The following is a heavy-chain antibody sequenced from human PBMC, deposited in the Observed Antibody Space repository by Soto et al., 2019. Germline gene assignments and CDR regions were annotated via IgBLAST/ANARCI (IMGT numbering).Heavy chain of an antibody. J-gene: IGHJ4*02. D-gene: IGHD3-16*02. V-gene: IGHV3-53*02. Sequence: EVQLVETGGGLIQPGGSLRLSCAASGFTVSSNYMSWVRQAPGKGLEWVSVIYSGGSTYYADSVKGRSTISRDNSKNTLYLQMNSLRAEDTAVYYCARVPSTYDYVWGSYRADWGQGTLVTVSS. CDR3: ARVPSTYDYVWGSYRAD. CDR1: GFTVSSNY. CDR2: IYSGGST.